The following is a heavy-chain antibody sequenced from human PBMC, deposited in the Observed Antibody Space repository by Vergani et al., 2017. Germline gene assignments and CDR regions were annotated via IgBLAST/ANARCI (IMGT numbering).Heavy chain of an antibody. CDR2: ISAYNGKT. V-gene: IGHV1-18*01. J-gene: IGHJ5*02. Sequence: QVQLVQSGAEVKKPGASVKVSCKASGYTFTSYGISWVRQAPGQGLEWMGWISAYNGKTNYAQKRQGRVTMTTDTSTSTAYMELRSLRSDDTAVYYCARKGIYYYGSGSYSWFDPWGQGTLVTVSS. CDR1: GYTFTSYG. D-gene: IGHD3-10*01. CDR3: ARKGIYYYGSGSYSWFDP.